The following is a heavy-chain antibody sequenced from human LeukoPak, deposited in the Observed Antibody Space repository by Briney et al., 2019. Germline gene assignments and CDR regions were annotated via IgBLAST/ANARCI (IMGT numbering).Heavy chain of an antibody. CDR1: GYTFTSYY. J-gene: IGHJ6*03. Sequence: ASVKVSCKASGYTFTSYYMYWVRQAPGQGLEWMGIINPSGGSTNYAQRFQGRVTVTRDTSTSTVYMELSSLRSEDTAVYYCAKGPRITLVRGGQWYYYMDVWGKGTTVTISS. V-gene: IGHV1-46*01. CDR3: AKGPRITLVRGGQWYYYMDV. D-gene: IGHD3-10*01. CDR2: INPSGGST.